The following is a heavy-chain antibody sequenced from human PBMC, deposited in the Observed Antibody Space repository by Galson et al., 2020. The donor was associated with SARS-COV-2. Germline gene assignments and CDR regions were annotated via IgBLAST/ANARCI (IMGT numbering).Heavy chain of an antibody. Sequence: QLGESLKISCAASGFTFSSYGMHWVRQAPGKGLEWVAVIWYDGSNKYYADSVKGRFTISRDNSKNTLYLQMNSLRAEDTAVYYCAKDTYGIQGDLMVYWGQGILVTVSS. V-gene: IGHV3-33*06. J-gene: IGHJ4*02. CDR3: AKDTYGIQGDLMVY. CDR1: GFTFSSYG. D-gene: IGHD3-16*01. CDR2: IWYDGSNK.